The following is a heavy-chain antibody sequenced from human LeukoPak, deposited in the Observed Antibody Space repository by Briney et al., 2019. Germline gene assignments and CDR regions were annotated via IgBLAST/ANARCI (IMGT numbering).Heavy chain of an antibody. D-gene: IGHD3-9*01. CDR1: GGSFSGYY. CDR3: ARAALRYFDWSLAFSAFDI. V-gene: IGHV4-34*01. J-gene: IGHJ3*02. CDR2: INHSGRT. Sequence: PSETLSLTCAVYGGSFSGYYWRWIRQPPGKGLEWIGEINHSGRTNYNPSLNGRVTIPVDTSKNQFCLKLSSVTAADTARYYCARAALRYFDWSLAFSAFDIWGQETMVTISS.